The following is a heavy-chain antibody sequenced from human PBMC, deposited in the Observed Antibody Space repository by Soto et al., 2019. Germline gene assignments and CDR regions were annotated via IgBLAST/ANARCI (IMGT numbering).Heavy chain of an antibody. J-gene: IGHJ4*02. V-gene: IGHV3-9*01. CDR3: AKGRYDFWSTYYFDS. CDR2: ITWNSRVL. CDR1: VLNFDDLA. D-gene: IGHD3-3*01. Sequence: GGSLRISCVCTVLNFDDLAMDWVRQAPGKGLDWVSGITWNSRVLAYADSVKGRFTISRDNARNSLYLQMDSLRDEDTALYYCAKGRYDFWSTYYFDSWGQGTMVTVSS.